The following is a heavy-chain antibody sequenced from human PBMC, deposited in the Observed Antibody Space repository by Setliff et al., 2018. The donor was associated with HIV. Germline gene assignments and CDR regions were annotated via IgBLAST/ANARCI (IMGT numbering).Heavy chain of an antibody. CDR2: IYHSGRT. CDR3: ARDQPQDYDSLTGYYTGRYFDY. D-gene: IGHD3-9*01. Sequence: PSETLSLTCTVSGGSISSNSYYWGWIRQPPGKGLEWIGSIYHSGRTYYNPSLKSRDTISVDTSKNQFSLKLTSVTAADTAVYYCARDQPQDYDSLTGYYTGRYFDYWGRGTLVTVSS. V-gene: IGHV4-39*07. J-gene: IGHJ4*02. CDR1: GGSISSNSYY.